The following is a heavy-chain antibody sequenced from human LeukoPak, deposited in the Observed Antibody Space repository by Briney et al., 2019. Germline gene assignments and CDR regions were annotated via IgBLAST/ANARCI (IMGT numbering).Heavy chain of an antibody. J-gene: IGHJ4*02. CDR2: INPNSGGT. CDR3: ARAYTMVQGSVVGY. Sequence: ASVKVSCKASGYTFTGYYMHWVRQAPGQGLEWMGRINPNSGGTNYAQKFQGRVTMTRDTSISTAYMELSRLRSDDTAVYYCARAYTMVQGSVVGYWGQGTLVAVSS. D-gene: IGHD3-10*01. V-gene: IGHV1-2*06. CDR1: GYTFTGYY.